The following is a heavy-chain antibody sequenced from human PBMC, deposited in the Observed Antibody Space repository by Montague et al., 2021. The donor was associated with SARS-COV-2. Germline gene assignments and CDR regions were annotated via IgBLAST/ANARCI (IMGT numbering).Heavy chain of an antibody. Sequence: SETLSLTCAVYGGSFSGYYWSWIRQPPGKGLEWIGEINHSGSTNCNPSLKSRGTISLDTSKNQFSLKLSSVTAAATAVYYCARARYYGSGTSLGMDVRGQGTTVTVSS. CDR2: INHSGST. CDR3: ARARYYGSGTSLGMDV. CDR1: GGSFSGYY. V-gene: IGHV4-34*01. D-gene: IGHD3-10*01. J-gene: IGHJ6*02.